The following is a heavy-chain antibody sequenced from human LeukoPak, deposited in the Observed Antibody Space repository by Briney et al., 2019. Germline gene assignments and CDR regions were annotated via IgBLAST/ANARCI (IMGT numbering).Heavy chain of an antibody. V-gene: IGHV3-48*03. D-gene: IGHD6-19*01. CDR1: GFTFSSYE. Sequence: PGGSLRLSCAASGFTFSSYEMNWVRQAPGKGLEWVSYISSSGSTIYYADSVKGRFTISRDNAKNSLYLQMNSLRAEDTAVYYCAGSIAVADHYYYYGMDVWGQGTTVTVSS. J-gene: IGHJ6*02. CDR2: ISSSGSTI. CDR3: AGSIAVADHYYYYGMDV.